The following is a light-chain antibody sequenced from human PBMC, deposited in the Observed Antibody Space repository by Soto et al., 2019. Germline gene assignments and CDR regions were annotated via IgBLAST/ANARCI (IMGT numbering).Light chain of an antibody. CDR1: TSNIGSNT. J-gene: IGLJ1*01. Sequence: QSVLTQPPSASGTPGQRVTISCSGSTSNIGSNTVNWYQQLHGTAPKLRMYSNNQRPSGGPDRFSGSKSGTSASLAISGLQSEDEADYYCAAWDDSLEGYVFGTGTKLTVL. V-gene: IGLV1-44*01. CDR3: AAWDDSLEGYV. CDR2: SNN.